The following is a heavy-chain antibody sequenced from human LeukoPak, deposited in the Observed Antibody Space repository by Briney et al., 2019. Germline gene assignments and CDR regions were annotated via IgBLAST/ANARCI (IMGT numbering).Heavy chain of an antibody. CDR3: ARVLAVRTVAYYYYMDV. D-gene: IGHD1-1*01. CDR2: IYTSGST. Sequence: PSETLSLTCTVSGGSISSYYWSWIRQPAGKGLEWIGRIYTSGSTNYNPSLKSRVTMSVDTSKNQFSLKLSSVTAADTAVYYCARVLAVRTVAYYYYMDVWGKGTTVTVSS. V-gene: IGHV4-4*07. J-gene: IGHJ6*03. CDR1: GGSISSYY.